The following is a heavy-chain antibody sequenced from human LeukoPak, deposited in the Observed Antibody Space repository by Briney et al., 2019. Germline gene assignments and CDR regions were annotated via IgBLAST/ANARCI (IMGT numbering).Heavy chain of an antibody. J-gene: IGHJ6*02. CDR3: ARDRFLSNYYYYYGMDV. CDR1: GGSISSGSYY. V-gene: IGHV4-61*02. Sequence: SETLSLTCTVSGGSISSGSYYWSWIRQPAGKGLEWIGRIYTSGSTNYNPSLKSRVTISVDTSKNQFSLKLSSVTAADTAVYYCARDRFLSNYYYYYGMDVWGQGTTVTVSS. D-gene: IGHD3-3*02. CDR2: IYTSGST.